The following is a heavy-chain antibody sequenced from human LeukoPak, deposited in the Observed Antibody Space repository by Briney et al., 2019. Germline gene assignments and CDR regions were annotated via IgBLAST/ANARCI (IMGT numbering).Heavy chain of an antibody. J-gene: IGHJ4*02. CDR1: GFTFSSYS. V-gene: IGHV3-30*13. CDR3: ARDWGFDS. CDR2: LSYDVSRT. D-gene: IGHD7-27*01. Sequence: GGSLRLSCAASGFTFSSYSMHWVRQAPGKGLGWVAVLSYDVSRTYYADSVKGRFTISRDNSRNRVYLQMTSLATEDTAIYYCARDWGFDSWGQGTLVTVSS.